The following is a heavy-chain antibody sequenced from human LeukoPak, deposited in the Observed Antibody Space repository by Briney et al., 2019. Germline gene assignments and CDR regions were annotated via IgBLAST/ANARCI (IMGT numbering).Heavy chain of an antibody. CDR2: IVVGSGNT. D-gene: IGHD4-23*01. V-gene: IGHV1-58*01. CDR1: GFTFTSSA. J-gene: IGHJ4*02. CDR3: ATPGGNSLDFDY. Sequence: ASVKVSCKASGFTFTSSAVQWVRQARGQRLEWIGWIVVGSGNTNYAQKFQERVTITRDMSTSTAYTELSSLRSEDTAVYYCATPGGNSLDFDYWGQGTLVTVSS.